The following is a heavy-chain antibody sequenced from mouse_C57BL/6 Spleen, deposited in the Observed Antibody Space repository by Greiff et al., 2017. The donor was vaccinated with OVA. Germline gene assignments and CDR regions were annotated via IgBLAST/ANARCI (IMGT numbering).Heavy chain of an antibody. V-gene: IGHV3-6*01. CDR2: ISYDGSN. Sequence: EVKLQESGPGLVKPSQSLSLTCSVTGYSITRGYYWNWIRQFPGNKLEWMGYISYDGSNNSNPSLKNRISLTLDPSKNQFFLKLNSVTTEDTATDDCARDPGYDGYPYAMDYWGQGTSVTVSS. D-gene: IGHD2-3*01. J-gene: IGHJ4*01. CDR1: GYSITRGYY. CDR3: ARDPGYDGYPYAMDY.